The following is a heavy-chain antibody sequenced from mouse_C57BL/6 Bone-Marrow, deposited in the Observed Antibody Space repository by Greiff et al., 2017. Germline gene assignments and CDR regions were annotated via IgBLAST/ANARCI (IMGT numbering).Heavy chain of an antibody. J-gene: IGHJ3*01. CDR1: GYTFTSYW. CDR2: LHPSDSDT. CDR3: ARGSYKAY. D-gene: IGHD6-1*01. V-gene: IGHV1-74*01. Sequence: QVQLQQSGAELVKPGASVKVSCKASGYTFTSYWMHWVKQRPGQGLEWIGRLHPSDSDTNYNQKFKGKATLTVDKSSSTAYMQLSSLTSEDSAVYYCARGSYKAYWGQGTLVTVSA.